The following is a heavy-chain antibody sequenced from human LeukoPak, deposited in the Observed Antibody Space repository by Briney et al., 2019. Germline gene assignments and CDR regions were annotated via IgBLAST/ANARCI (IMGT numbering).Heavy chain of an antibody. D-gene: IGHD3-3*01. Sequence: SETLSLTCTVYGGSFSAYYWSWIRQPPGKGLEWIGEINHSGSTTYNPSLKSRVTISVDTSKNQFSLKLSSMTAADTAVYYCARALEARDFWSGYYTDYFDYWGQGTLVTVSS. V-gene: IGHV4-34*01. CDR1: GGSFSAYY. CDR3: ARALEARDFWSGYYTDYFDY. CDR2: INHSGST. J-gene: IGHJ4*02.